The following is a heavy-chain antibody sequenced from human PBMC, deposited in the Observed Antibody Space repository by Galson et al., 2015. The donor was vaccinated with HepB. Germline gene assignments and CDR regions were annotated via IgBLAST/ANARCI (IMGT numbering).Heavy chain of an antibody. V-gene: IGHV3-7*01. CDR2: MNQDGSAK. CDR3: AADDYGDY. Sequence: SLRLSCAASGFTFSTYWMNWVRQAPGKGLEWVANMNQDGSAKYYVASVKGRFTISRDNAKNSVYLQMNTLRAEDTAVYYCAADDYGDYWGQGTLVSVSS. CDR1: GFTFSTYW. J-gene: IGHJ4*02.